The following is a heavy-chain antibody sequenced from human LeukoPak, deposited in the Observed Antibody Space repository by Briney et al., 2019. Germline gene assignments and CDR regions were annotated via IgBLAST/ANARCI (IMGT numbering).Heavy chain of an antibody. CDR3: ANQLGISNHFDS. J-gene: IGHJ4*02. Sequence: GGSLRLSCAASRFIFSNYAMSWVRQAPGKGLEWVSAISAGAGSTYYADSVKGRFTISRDNSKNTLYLQMNSLRVEDTALYYCANQLGISNHFDSWGQGTLVTVSS. D-gene: IGHD7-27*01. V-gene: IGHV3-23*01. CDR1: RFIFSNYA. CDR2: ISAGAGST.